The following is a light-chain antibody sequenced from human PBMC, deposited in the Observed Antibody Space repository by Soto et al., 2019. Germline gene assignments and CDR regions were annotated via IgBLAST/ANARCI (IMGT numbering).Light chain of an antibody. V-gene: IGKV3-11*01. Sequence: EIVLTQSPATLSLSPGERATLSCRASQNIGSNLAWYRQTRGQAPRLLTYAASHRATGIPARFGGSGSGTDFTLTIGRLEREDFAVCCCQQRGNWSPLTFGGGTKVEIK. CDR3: QQRGNWSPLT. CDR2: AAS. CDR1: QNIGSN. J-gene: IGKJ4*01.